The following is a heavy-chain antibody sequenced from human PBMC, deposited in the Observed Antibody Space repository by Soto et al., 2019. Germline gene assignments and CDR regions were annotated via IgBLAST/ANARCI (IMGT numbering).Heavy chain of an antibody. Sequence: PGGSLRLSCAASGFTFSSYSMNWVRQAPGKGLEWVSYISSSSSTIYYADSVKGRFTISRDNAKNSLYLQMNSLRDEDTAVYYCARERDYDILTGYYYYGMDVWGQGTTATVSS. V-gene: IGHV3-48*02. D-gene: IGHD3-9*01. CDR2: ISSSSSTI. CDR1: GFTFSSYS. CDR3: ARERDYDILTGYYYYGMDV. J-gene: IGHJ6*02.